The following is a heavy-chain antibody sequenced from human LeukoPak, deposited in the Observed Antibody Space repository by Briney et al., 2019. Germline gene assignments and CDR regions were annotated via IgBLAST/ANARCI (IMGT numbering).Heavy chain of an antibody. D-gene: IGHD2-21*02. Sequence: KPGGSLRLSCAVSGFTFNDYYMSWIRQAPGKGLGWVSFISGSSSDTNYADSVKGRFTISRDNAKNSLYLEMNSLRAEDTAVYYCARDISAPGDLLYFDHWGQGTLVTVSS. CDR3: ARDISAPGDLLYFDH. V-gene: IGHV3-11*06. J-gene: IGHJ4*02. CDR2: ISGSSSDT. CDR1: GFTFNDYY.